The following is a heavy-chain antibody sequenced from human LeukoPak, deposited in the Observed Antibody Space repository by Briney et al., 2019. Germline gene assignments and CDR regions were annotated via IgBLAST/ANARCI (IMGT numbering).Heavy chain of an antibody. J-gene: IGHJ4*02. D-gene: IGHD3-22*01. CDR3: VKGGGYYPFDY. V-gene: IGHV3-64D*06. CDR2: ISSNGGST. Sequence: GGSLRLSCSASGFTFSSCAMHWVRQAPGKGLEYASAISSNGGSTYYADSVKGRFTISRDNSKNTLYLQMSSLRAEDTAVYYCVKGGGYYPFDYWGQGTLVTVSS. CDR1: GFTFSSCA.